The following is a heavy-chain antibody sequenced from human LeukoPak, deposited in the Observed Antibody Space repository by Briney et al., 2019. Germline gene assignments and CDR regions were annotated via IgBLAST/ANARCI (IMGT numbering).Heavy chain of an antibody. V-gene: IGHV1-46*02. Sequence: ASVKVSCKASVYTCNSYYMHWVRQAPGQGLEWMGIINPSGGSASYAQKFQGRVTMTRDTSTSTVYMELSSLRSEDTAVYYCARQQVGFQDAFDIWGQGTMVTVSS. CDR3: ARQQVGFQDAFDI. CDR1: VYTCNSYY. J-gene: IGHJ3*02. D-gene: IGHD1-26*01. CDR2: INPSGGSA.